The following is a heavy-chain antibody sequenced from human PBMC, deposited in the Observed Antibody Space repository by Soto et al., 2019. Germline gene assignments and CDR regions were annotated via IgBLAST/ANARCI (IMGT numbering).Heavy chain of an antibody. D-gene: IGHD3-10*01. Sequence: EVQLVESGGGLVQPGGSLRLSCAASGFTFSSYDMHWVRQATGKGLEWVSAIGTAGDTYYPGSVKGRFTISRENAKNSLYLQMNSLRAGDTAVYYCARGGILWFGDGGMDVWGQGTTVTVSS. CDR3: ARGGILWFGDGGMDV. CDR1: GFTFSSYD. CDR2: IGTAGDT. J-gene: IGHJ6*02. V-gene: IGHV3-13*01.